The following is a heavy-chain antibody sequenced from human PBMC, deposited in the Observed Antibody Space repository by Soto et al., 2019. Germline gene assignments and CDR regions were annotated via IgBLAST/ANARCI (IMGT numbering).Heavy chain of an antibody. CDR1: GFTFSSYA. CDR3: ARADDFWSGYDLDY. V-gene: IGHV3-30-3*01. J-gene: IGHJ4*02. CDR2: ISYDGSNK. D-gene: IGHD3-3*01. Sequence: GGSLRLSCAASGFTFSSYAMHWVRQAPGKGLEWVAVISYDGSNKYYADSVKGRFTISRDNSKNTLYLQMNSLRAEDTAVYYCARADDFWSGYDLDYWGQGT.